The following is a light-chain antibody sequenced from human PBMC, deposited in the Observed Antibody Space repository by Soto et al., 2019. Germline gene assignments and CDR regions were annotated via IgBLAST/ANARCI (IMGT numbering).Light chain of an antibody. CDR3: QQYNNWPSWT. CDR2: GAS. J-gene: IGKJ1*01. CDR1: QSVNTN. V-gene: IGKV3-15*01. Sequence: EILLTQSPATLSLSPGEGATLSCRSSQSVNTNFAWYQQKPGQAPRLLIYGASTRATGIPARFSGSGSGTEFTLTISSLQSEDFAVYYCQQYNNWPSWTFGQRTKVDIK.